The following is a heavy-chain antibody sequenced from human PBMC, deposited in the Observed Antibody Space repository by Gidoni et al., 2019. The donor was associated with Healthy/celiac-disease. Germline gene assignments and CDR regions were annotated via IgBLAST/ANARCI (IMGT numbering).Heavy chain of an antibody. CDR3: ARDTGWGGNFDY. CDR2: IWYDGSNK. Sequence: QVQLVESGGGVVQPGRSLRLSCAASGFTFSSYGMHWVRHAPGKGLEWVAVIWYDGSNKYYADSVKGRFTISRDNSKNTLYLQMNSLRAEDTAVYYCARDTGWGGNFDYWGQGTLVTVSS. D-gene: IGHD2-21*01. J-gene: IGHJ4*02. V-gene: IGHV3-33*01. CDR1: GFTFSSYG.